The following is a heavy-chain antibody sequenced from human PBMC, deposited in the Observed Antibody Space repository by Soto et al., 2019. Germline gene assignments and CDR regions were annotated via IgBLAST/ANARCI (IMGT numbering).Heavy chain of an antibody. D-gene: IGHD5-18*01. CDR3: ARASYNYGPFDF. Sequence: LSLTCTVSGGSISVYCLSWIRQPAGKGLEWVGHIYTSGTTNYNPSLKSRVSMSRDTSQNQFSLKLNYVTAADTAVYYCARASYNYGPFDFWDQGTLVTVS. J-gene: IGHJ4*02. V-gene: IGHV4-4*07. CDR1: GGSISVYC. CDR2: IYTSGTT.